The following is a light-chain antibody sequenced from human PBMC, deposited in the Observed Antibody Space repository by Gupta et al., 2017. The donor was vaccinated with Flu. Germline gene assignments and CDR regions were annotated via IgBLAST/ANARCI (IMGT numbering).Light chain of an antibody. Sequence: DIVMTESPLSLSVTPVEPASISCRSSQSLLHSNGYNYLDWYLKKPGQSPQLLIYLGSNRACGVPDRFSGSGSGKDFTLKSSGVEAEDVGVYYCMQVLQFWTFGQGTRVEIK. CDR3: MQVLQFWT. V-gene: IGKV2-28*01. CDR1: QSLLHSNGYNY. J-gene: IGKJ1*01. CDR2: LGS.